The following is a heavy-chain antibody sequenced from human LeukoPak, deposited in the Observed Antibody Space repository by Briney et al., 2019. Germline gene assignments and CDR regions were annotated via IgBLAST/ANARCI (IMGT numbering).Heavy chain of an antibody. Sequence: ASVKVSCKASGYTFTNYYMHWVRQAPGQGLEWMGIINPSGGSTSYAQKFQGRVTMTRDTSTSTVYMELSSLRSEDTAVYYCARGPGLRYCSGGGCYWFDPWGQGTLVTVSS. CDR2: INPSGGST. D-gene: IGHD2-15*01. J-gene: IGHJ5*02. CDR3: ARGPGLRYCSGGGCYWFDP. CDR1: GYTFTNYY. V-gene: IGHV1-46*01.